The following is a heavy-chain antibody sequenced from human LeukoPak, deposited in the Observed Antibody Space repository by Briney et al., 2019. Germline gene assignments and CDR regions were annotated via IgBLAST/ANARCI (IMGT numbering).Heavy chain of an antibody. CDR1: VVSMNGYY. Sequence: SETLSLTCSVSVVSMNGYYWSWLRQSAGNRLEWIGHVDSSGNTNYNPSLESRVTMSVDTSKKQFSLKLTSVTAADMAVYYCARSSNSYGYVFKSWGQGTLVTVSS. V-gene: IGHV4-4*07. CDR2: VDSSGNT. J-gene: IGHJ4*02. CDR3: ARSSNSYGYVFKS. D-gene: IGHD5-18*01.